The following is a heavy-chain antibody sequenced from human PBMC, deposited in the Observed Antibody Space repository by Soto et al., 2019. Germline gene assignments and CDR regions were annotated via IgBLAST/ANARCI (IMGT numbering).Heavy chain of an antibody. J-gene: IGHJ6*02. V-gene: IGHV3-21*01. D-gene: IGHD2-15*01. CDR2: ISSSGYI. CDR1: GFNFNSYT. Sequence: PGGSLRLSCAASGFNFNSYTINWVRQAPGKRLEWLSSISSSGYIFSTDSVRGRFTISRDNAKNSVYLQINSLRAEDMAVYFCARDCSGGSCYHGMDVWGQGTTVTVSS. CDR3: ARDCSGGSCYHGMDV.